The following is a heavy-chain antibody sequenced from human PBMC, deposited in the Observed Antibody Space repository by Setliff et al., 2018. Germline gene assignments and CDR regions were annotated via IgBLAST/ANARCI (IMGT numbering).Heavy chain of an antibody. CDR2: SYNSGNT. CDR1: GGSISSSIYS. V-gene: IGHV4-39*01. Sequence: SETLSLTCSVSGGSISSSIYSWDWIRQPPGKGLEWIGNSYNSGNTYYNASLKSRVTISVDTSQNQFSLKLSSVTAADTAAYYCASHPRVTIFGVVAFDYWGQGILVTVSS. D-gene: IGHD3-3*01. J-gene: IGHJ4*02. CDR3: ASHPRVTIFGVVAFDY.